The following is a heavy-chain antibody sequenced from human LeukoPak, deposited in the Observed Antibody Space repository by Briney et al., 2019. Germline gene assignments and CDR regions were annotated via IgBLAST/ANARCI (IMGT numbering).Heavy chain of an antibody. CDR1: GFTFSSYE. D-gene: IGHD6-19*01. J-gene: IGHJ5*02. Sequence: GGSLRLSCAASGFTFSSYEMNWVRQAPGKGLEWVSYISSSGSTIYYADSVKGRFTISRGNAKNSLYLQMNSLRAEDTAVYYCARDGGDSSGWTQGWFDPWGQGTLVTVTS. CDR3: ARDGGDSSGWTQGWFDP. V-gene: IGHV3-48*03. CDR2: ISSSGSTI.